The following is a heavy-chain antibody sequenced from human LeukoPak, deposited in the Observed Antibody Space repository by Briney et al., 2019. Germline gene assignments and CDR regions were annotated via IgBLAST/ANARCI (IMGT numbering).Heavy chain of an antibody. Sequence: GGSLRLSCAASGFTFDDYAMYWVRQAPGKGLEWVSGISWNSGSIGYADSVKGRFTISRDNAKNSLYLQMNSLRAEDTALYYCAKGSYYDSSGYPDYWGQGTLVTVSS. D-gene: IGHD3-22*01. CDR2: ISWNSGSI. J-gene: IGHJ4*02. V-gene: IGHV3-9*01. CDR3: AKGSYYDSSGYPDY. CDR1: GFTFDDYA.